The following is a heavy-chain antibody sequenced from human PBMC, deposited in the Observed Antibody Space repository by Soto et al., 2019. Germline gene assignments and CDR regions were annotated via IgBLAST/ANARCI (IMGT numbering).Heavy chain of an antibody. Sequence: EVQLLESGGGLVQPGGSLRLSCAASGFTFSSYAMSWVRQAPGKGLEWVSAISGSGGSTYYADSVKGRFTISRDNSKNTLYLQLNSLRAEDTAVYYCAKDLSGGSHRLDWGQGTLVTVSS. CDR3: AKDLSGGSHRLD. J-gene: IGHJ4*02. V-gene: IGHV3-23*01. CDR1: GFTFSSYA. CDR2: ISGSGGST. D-gene: IGHD2-15*01.